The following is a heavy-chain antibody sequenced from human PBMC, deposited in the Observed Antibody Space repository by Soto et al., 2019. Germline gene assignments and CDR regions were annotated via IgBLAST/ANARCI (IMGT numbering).Heavy chain of an antibody. Sequence: QVQLLDSGGGVVQPGRSLRLSCGAFGFSFSNYGMHWVHQAPGKGLEWVAVVWADGNHQFYADSVRGRFTISRDNSKNTVYLQMNSLRAEDTAMYYCVRERGPFNDFDIWGQGTMVTVSS. CDR2: VWADGNHQ. J-gene: IGHJ3*02. CDR3: VRERGPFNDFDI. V-gene: IGHV3-33*01. CDR1: GFSFSNYG.